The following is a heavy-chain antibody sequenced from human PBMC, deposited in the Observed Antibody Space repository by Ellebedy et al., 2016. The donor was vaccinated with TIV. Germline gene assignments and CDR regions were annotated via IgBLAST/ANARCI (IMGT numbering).Heavy chain of an antibody. CDR1: GGSISNYY. CDR3: ASGYSSGWLDY. J-gene: IGHJ4*02. V-gene: IGHV4-4*07. CDR2: IYTSGST. D-gene: IGHD6-19*01. Sequence: MPSETLSLTCTVSGGSISNYYWSWIRQPAGKGLEWIGRIYTSGSTNYNPSLKGRVTMSVETSKNQFSLKLSSVTAADTAVYYCASGYSSGWLDYWGQGTLVTVSS.